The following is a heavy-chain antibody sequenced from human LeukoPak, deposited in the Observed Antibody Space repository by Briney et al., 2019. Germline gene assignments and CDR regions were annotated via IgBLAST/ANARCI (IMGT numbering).Heavy chain of an antibody. CDR2: MYYSGSS. D-gene: IGHD3-10*01. CDR3: ARHSGSGSYFLPTKWFDP. CDR1: GGSISSSRYY. V-gene: IGHV4-39*02. Sequence: SETLSLTCTVSGGSISSSRYYWGWIRQPPGKGLEWIGSMYYSGSSYYNPSPKSRVTISVDTSKNHFSLKLSSVSAADTAVYSCARHSGSGSYFLPTKWFDPWGQGTLVTVFS. J-gene: IGHJ5*02.